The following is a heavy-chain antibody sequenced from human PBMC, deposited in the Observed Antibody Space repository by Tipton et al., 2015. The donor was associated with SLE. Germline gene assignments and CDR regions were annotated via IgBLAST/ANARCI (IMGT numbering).Heavy chain of an antibody. CDR1: GVSISSGSYY. J-gene: IGHJ4*02. CDR3: ARGNINYYFDS. V-gene: IGHV4-61*09. Sequence: TLSLTCTVSGVSISSGSYYWSWIRQPAGKELEWIGHIHTSGATGYNPSLKSRVTISMDTSKNQFSLKLSSVTAADTAVYFCARGNINYYFDSWGQGTLVTVSS. D-gene: IGHD4-11*01. CDR2: IHTSGAT.